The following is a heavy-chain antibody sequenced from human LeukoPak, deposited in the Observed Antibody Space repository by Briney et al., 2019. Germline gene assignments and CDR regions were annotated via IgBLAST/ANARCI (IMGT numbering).Heavy chain of an antibody. V-gene: IGHV3-64D*06. D-gene: IGHD5-24*01. J-gene: IGHJ4*02. CDR2: ISGSGDIT. CDR3: VKRDGYKYDY. CDR1: GFTFSSYT. Sequence: PGGSLRLSCSASGFTFSSYTMHWVRQAPGKGLGYVSAISGSGDITKYADSVKGRFTISRDNSKNTLHLQMSSLRAEDTAVYYCVKRDGYKYDYWGQGTLVTVSS.